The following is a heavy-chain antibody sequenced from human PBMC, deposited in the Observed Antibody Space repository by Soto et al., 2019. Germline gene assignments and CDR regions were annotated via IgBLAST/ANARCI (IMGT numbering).Heavy chain of an antibody. D-gene: IGHD2-8*01. V-gene: IGHV1-18*01. CDR1: GYTFTRYG. CDR2: ISGYNGDT. CDR3: AKNGQPPYYYYGLDV. Sequence: VKVSCKASGYTFTRYGISWVRQAPGQGLEWMGWISGYNGDTNYAQKFQDRVSMTIDTSTGTAYMELRSLTSDDTAIYYCAKNGQPPYYYYGLDVWG. J-gene: IGHJ6*02.